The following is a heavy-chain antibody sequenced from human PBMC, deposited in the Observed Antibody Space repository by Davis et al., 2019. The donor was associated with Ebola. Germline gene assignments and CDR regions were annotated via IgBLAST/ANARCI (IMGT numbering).Heavy chain of an antibody. Sequence: GESLKISCAASGFTFSSYWMSWVRQAPGKGLEWVANIKQDGSEKYYVDSVKGRFTISRDNAKNSLYLQMNSLRAEDTAVYYCARDLITFGGVIYDYYGMDVWDQGTTVTVSS. V-gene: IGHV3-7*01. CDR1: GFTFSSYW. CDR2: IKQDGSEK. CDR3: ARDLITFGGVIYDYYGMDV. J-gene: IGHJ6*02. D-gene: IGHD3-16*01.